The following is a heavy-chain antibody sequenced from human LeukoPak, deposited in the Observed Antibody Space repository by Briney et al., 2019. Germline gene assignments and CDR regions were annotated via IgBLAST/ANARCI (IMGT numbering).Heavy chain of an antibody. CDR3: ARDPRGYCSGGSCS. CDR1: GFTFSSNA. V-gene: IGHV3-23*01. CDR2: ISGSGGST. J-gene: IGHJ5*02. D-gene: IGHD2-15*01. Sequence: GGSLRLSCAASGFTFSSNAMSWVRQAPGKGLEWVSAISGSGGSTYYADSVKGRFTISRDNSKNTLYLQMNSLRAEDTAVYYCARDPRGYCSGGSCSWGQGTLVTVSS.